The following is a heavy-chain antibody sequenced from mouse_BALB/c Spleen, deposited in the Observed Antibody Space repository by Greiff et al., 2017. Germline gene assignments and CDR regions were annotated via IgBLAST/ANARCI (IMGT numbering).Heavy chain of an antibody. J-gene: IGHJ4*01. D-gene: IGHD2-14*01. CDR3: AKNRRYEDYYAMDY. Sequence: QVQLKESGPSLVQPSQSLSITCTVSGFSLTSYGVHWVRQSPGKGLEWLGVIWRGGSTDYNAAFMSRLSITKDNSKSQVFFKMNSLQADDTAIYYCAKNRRYEDYYAMDYWGQGTSVTVSS. CDR1: GFSLTSYG. V-gene: IGHV2-5-1*01. CDR2: IWRGGST.